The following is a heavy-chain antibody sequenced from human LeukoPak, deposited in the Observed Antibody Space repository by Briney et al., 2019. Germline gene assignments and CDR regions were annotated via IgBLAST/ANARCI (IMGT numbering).Heavy chain of an antibody. Sequence: GRSLRLSCAASGFTFSSYGMHWVRQAPGKGLEWVAVIWYDGSNKYYADSVKGRFTISRDNSKNTLYLQMNSPRAEDTAVYYCARDKATTALDYWGQGTLVTVSS. CDR3: ARDKATTALDY. D-gene: IGHD1-26*01. CDR1: GFTFSSYG. CDR2: IWYDGSNK. V-gene: IGHV3-33*01. J-gene: IGHJ4*02.